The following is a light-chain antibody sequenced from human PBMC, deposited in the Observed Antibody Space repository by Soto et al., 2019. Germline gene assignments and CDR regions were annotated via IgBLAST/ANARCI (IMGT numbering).Light chain of an antibody. CDR2: EVS. CDR3: SSYTISSTYV. Sequence: QSVLTQPASVSGSPGQSITISCTGTSSDVGGYNYVSWYQLHPGKAPKLMIYEVSDRPSGVSNRFSGSKSGNTASLTISGLQAEDEAAYYCSSYTISSTYVFGTGTKVTVL. J-gene: IGLJ1*01. CDR1: SSDVGGYNY. V-gene: IGLV2-14*01.